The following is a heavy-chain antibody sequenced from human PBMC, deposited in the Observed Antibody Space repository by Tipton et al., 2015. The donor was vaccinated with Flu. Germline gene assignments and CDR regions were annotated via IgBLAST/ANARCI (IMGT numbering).Heavy chain of an antibody. J-gene: IGHJ4*02. V-gene: IGHV4-31*03. CDR2: IYYSGST. CDR1: GGSISSGGYY. D-gene: IGHD3-22*01. Sequence: LRLSCTVSGGSISSGGYYWSWIRQHPGKGLEWIGYIYYSGSTYYNPSLKSRVTISVDTPKNQFSLKLSSVTAADTAVYYCAREGDYYDSSGPISLFYYRGQGTLVTVSS. CDR3: AREGDYYDSSGPISLFYY.